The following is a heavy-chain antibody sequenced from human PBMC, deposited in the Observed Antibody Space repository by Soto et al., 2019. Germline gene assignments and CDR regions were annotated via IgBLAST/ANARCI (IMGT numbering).Heavy chain of an antibody. Sequence: GASVKVSCKASGYTFTNYAMHWVRQATGQGLEWMGWMNPNSGNTGYAQKFQGRVTMTRNTSISTAYMELSSLRSEDTAVYYCATALGGDFWSGYYTWPGAYYYYGMDVWGQGTTVTVSS. CDR2: MNPNSGNT. V-gene: IGHV1-8*02. J-gene: IGHJ6*02. D-gene: IGHD3-3*01. CDR1: GYTFTNYA. CDR3: ATALGGDFWSGYYTWPGAYYYYGMDV.